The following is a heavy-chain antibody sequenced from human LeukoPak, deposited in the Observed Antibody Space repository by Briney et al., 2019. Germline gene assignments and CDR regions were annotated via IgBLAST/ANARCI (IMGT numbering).Heavy chain of an antibody. CDR2: IYYSGNT. CDR1: GGSISSSGSY. V-gene: IGHV4-39*07. J-gene: IGHJ6*03. D-gene: IGHD3-3*01. Sequence: SETLSLTCTVSGGSISSSGSYWGWIRQPPGKGLEWIGSIYYSGNTYNPSLKSRVTISVDTSKNQFSLKLSSVTAADTAVYYCARAVSSVRFLESPLPGDYYYYMDVWGKGTTVTVSS. CDR3: ARAVSSVRFLESPLPGDYYYYMDV.